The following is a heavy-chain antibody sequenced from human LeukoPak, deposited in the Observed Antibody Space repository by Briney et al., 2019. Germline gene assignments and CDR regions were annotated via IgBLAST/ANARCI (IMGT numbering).Heavy chain of an antibody. J-gene: IGHJ5*02. D-gene: IGHD4-17*01. CDR1: GGSISSYY. Sequence: SKTLSLTCTVSGGSISSYYWSWIRQPPGKGLEWIGYIYYSGSTNYNPSLKSRVTISVDTSKNQFSLKLSSVTAADTAVYYCARDAVPGGTVTNNWFDPWGQGTLVTVSS. CDR2: IYYSGST. CDR3: ARDAVPGGTVTNNWFDP. V-gene: IGHV4-59*01.